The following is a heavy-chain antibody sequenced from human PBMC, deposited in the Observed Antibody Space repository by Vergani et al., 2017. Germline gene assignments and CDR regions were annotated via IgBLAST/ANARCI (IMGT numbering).Heavy chain of an antibody. V-gene: IGHV1-2*02. CDR1: GYTFTGYY. D-gene: IGHD3-3*01. CDR3: ASDREARTIFVLVILSDYYYYYMDV. J-gene: IGHJ6*03. Sequence: QVQLVQSGAEVKKPGASVKVSCKASGYTFTGYYMNWVRQAPGQGREWMGWINPNSGGTNYAQKFQGRVTMTRDTSFSTAYVELSRLRSDDPAVYYCASDREARTIFVLVILSDYYYYYMDVWGKGTTVTVSS. CDR2: INPNSGGT.